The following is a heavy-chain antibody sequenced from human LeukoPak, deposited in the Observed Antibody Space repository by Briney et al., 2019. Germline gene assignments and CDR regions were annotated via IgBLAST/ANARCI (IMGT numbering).Heavy chain of an antibody. Sequence: SETLSLTCTVSGGSISSSSYYWGWIRQPPGKGLEWIGTIHYSGSTYYNPSLKSRVTISVGTSKNQFSLKLSSVTAADTAVYYCARAPVDIVATIKAVFIDYWGQGTLVTVSS. V-gene: IGHV4-39*01. CDR3: ARAPVDIVATIKAVFIDY. D-gene: IGHD5-12*01. CDR2: IHYSGST. J-gene: IGHJ4*02. CDR1: GGSISSSSYY.